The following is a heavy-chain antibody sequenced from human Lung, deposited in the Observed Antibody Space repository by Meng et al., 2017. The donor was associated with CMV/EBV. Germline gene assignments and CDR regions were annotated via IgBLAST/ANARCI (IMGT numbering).Heavy chain of an antibody. V-gene: IGHV4-39*07. CDR3: ASESPEYQWLEDYYYGMDV. J-gene: IGHJ6*02. D-gene: IGHD6-19*01. CDR2: IYYSGST. Sequence: LSCTVSGGSISSSSYYWGWIRQPPGKGLEWIGSIYYSGSTYYNPSLKSRVTISVDTSKHQFSLKLSSVTAADTAVYYCASESPEYQWLEDYYYGMDVXGQGXTVTVSS. CDR1: GGSISSSSYY.